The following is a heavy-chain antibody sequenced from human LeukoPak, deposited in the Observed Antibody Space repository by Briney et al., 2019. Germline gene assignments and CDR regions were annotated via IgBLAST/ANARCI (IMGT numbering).Heavy chain of an antibody. CDR3: ARVGIAAAGPDAFDI. CDR1: GGSISSYY. J-gene: IGHJ3*02. V-gene: IGHV4-4*07. CDR2: IYTSGST. Sequence: LETLSLTCTVSGGSISSYYWSWIRQPAGKGLEWIGRIYTSGSTNYNPSLKSRVTMSVDTSKNQFSLKLSSVTAADTAVYYCARVGIAAAGPDAFDIWGQGTMVTVSP. D-gene: IGHD6-13*01.